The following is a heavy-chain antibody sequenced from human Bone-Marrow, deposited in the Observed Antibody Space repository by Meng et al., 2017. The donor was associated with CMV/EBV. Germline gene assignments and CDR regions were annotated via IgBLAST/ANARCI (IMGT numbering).Heavy chain of an antibody. CDR2: ISGSGGST. CDR3: AKSPLRFLEWLSSFDY. D-gene: IGHD3-3*01. J-gene: IGHJ4*02. CDR1: GFTFSSYA. V-gene: IGHV3-23*01. Sequence: GGSLRLSCAASGFTFSSYAMSWVRQAPGKGLEWVSAISGSGGSTYYADSVKGRFTISRDNSKNTLYLQMNSLRAEDTAVYYCAKSPLRFLEWLSSFDYWGQGTLFTVSS.